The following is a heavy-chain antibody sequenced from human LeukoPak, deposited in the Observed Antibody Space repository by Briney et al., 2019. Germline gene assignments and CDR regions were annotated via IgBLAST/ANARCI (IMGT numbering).Heavy chain of an antibody. Sequence: PGGSLRLSCAASGFTSSSYGMHWVRQAPGKGLEWVAYIRYDGSNEYYADSVKGRFTISRDNSKNTLYLQMNSLRAEDTAVYYCARADYYDSSGAHDYWGQGTLVTVSS. V-gene: IGHV3-30*02. J-gene: IGHJ4*02. CDR1: GFTSSSYG. D-gene: IGHD3-22*01. CDR3: ARADYYDSSGAHDY. CDR2: IRYDGSNE.